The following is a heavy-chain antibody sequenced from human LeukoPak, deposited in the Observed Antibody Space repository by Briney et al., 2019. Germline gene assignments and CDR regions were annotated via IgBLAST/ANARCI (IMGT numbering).Heavy chain of an antibody. J-gene: IGHJ5*02. CDR2: VNPNSGGT. Sequence: ASVKVSCKASGYTFTVHYIDWVRQAPGQGLEWMGWVNPNSGGTNYAQKFQGRVTMTSDTSITTAYMELSSLTSDDTAVYYCARNLGEGFDPWGQGTLVTVSS. D-gene: IGHD3-16*01. V-gene: IGHV1-2*02. CDR3: ARNLGEGFDP. CDR1: GYTFTVHY.